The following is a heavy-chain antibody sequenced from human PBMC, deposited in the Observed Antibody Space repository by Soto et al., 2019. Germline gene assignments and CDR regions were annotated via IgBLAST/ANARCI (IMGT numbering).Heavy chain of an antibody. CDR3: ARVSGSSWRFDY. D-gene: IGHD6-13*01. CDR2: INPNSGGT. Sequence: ASVKVSCKASGYTFTGYYMHWVRQAPGQGLEWMGWINPNSGGTNYAQKFQGRVTMTRDTSISTAYMELSRLRSDDTAVYYCARVSGSSWRFDYWGQGTLVTVSS. J-gene: IGHJ4*02. V-gene: IGHV1-2*02. CDR1: GYTFTGYY.